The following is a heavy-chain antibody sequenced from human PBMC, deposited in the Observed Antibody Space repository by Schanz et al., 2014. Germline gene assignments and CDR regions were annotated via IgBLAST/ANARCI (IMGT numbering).Heavy chain of an antibody. CDR2: ISNDGSIK. CDR3: AREQIMAAAGLVDY. Sequence: VQLVESGGGLVQPGGSLRLSCAASGFTFSSYAMHWVRQAPGKGLEWVALISNDGSIKYYADSVEGRFTISRDNSKNILYLQMNSLRAEDTAVYYCAREQIMAAAGLVDYWGHGTLVTVSS. V-gene: IGHV3-30-3*01. CDR1: GFTFSSYA. D-gene: IGHD6-13*01. J-gene: IGHJ4*01.